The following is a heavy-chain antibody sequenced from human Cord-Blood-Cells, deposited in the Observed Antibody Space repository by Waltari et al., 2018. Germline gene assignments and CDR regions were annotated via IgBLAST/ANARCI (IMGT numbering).Heavy chain of an antibody. J-gene: IGHJ5*02. Sequence: QVQLQQWGAGLLKPSETLSLTCAVYGGSFSGYYWSWIRQPPGKGLEWIGEINHSGSTNYNPSLKSRVTISVDTSKNQFSLKLSSVTAADTAVYYCASTLYCSSTSYNNNWFDPWGQGTLVTVSS. CDR2: INHSGST. CDR3: ASTLYCSSTSYNNNWFDP. CDR1: GGSFSGYY. D-gene: IGHD2-2*01. V-gene: IGHV4-34*01.